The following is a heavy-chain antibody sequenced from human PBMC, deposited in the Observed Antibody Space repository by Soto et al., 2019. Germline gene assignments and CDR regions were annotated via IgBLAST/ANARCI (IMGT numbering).Heavy chain of an antibody. CDR3: ARDSSGYYYLFDY. J-gene: IGHJ4*02. V-gene: IGHV1-3*01. Sequence: ASVKVSRQASGYTLTNYAMHWVRPAPGQRLEWMGWINAGNGNTKYSQKFQGRVTITRDTSASTAYMELSSLRSEDTAVYYCARDSSGYYYLFDYWGQGTLVTVSS. CDR2: INAGNGNT. CDR1: GYTLTNYA. D-gene: IGHD3-22*01.